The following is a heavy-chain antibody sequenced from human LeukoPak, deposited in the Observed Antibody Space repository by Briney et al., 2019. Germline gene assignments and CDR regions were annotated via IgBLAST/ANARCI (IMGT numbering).Heavy chain of an antibody. CDR2: VGTDADT. D-gene: IGHD2-15*01. J-gene: IGHJ4*02. CDR3: TRKTPGRAPFDY. Sequence: GGSLRLSCLASGFTFSIYAMDWVRQAPGQGLKWVSAVGTDADTYYADSVRGRFTISRDNSRNTLYLQMDSLRAEDTAIYYCTRKTPGRAPFDYWGQGTLVTVSS. V-gene: IGHV3-23*01. CDR1: GFTFSIYA.